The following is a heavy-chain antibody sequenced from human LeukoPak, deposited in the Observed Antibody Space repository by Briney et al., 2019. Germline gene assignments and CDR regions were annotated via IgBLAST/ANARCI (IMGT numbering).Heavy chain of an antibody. V-gene: IGHV4-38-2*02. Sequence: PSETLSLTCTVSGYSISSGYYWGWIRQPPGKGLEWIGSIYHSGSTYYNPSLKSRVTISVDTSKNQFSLKLSSVTAADTAVYYCARHNKEVGATPCYYYYYMDVWGKGTTVTVSS. J-gene: IGHJ6*03. CDR3: ARHNKEVGATPCYYYYYMDV. CDR2: IYHSGST. CDR1: GYSISSGYY. D-gene: IGHD1-26*01.